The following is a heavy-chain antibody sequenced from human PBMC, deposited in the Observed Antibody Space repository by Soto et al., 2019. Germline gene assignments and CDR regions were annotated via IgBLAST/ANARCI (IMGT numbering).Heavy chain of an antibody. V-gene: IGHV3-30*18. D-gene: IGHD2-2*01. CDR2: ISYDGSNK. Sequence: GGSLRLSCAASGFTFSSYGMHWVRQAPGKGLEWVAVISYDGSNKYYADSVKGRFTISRDNSKNTLYLQMNSLRAEDTAVYYCAKDKGYCISISCPNWFDHWGQGT. J-gene: IGHJ5*02. CDR3: AKDKGYCISISCPNWFDH. CDR1: GFTFSSYG.